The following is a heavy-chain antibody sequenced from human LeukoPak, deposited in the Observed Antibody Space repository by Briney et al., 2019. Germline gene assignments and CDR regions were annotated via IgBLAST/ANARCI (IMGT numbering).Heavy chain of an antibody. CDR1: GFTFSTSW. CDR3: ARASYSPNWFDL. V-gene: IGHV3-7*01. Sequence: GGSLRLSCAASGFTFSTSWMSWVRQAPGKGLEWVANIKHDGSEKYYVDSVKGRFTISRDNARNSLYLQMNSLRAEDTAVYYCARASYSPNWFDLWGQGTLVTVSS. D-gene: IGHD4-11*01. CDR2: IKHDGSEK. J-gene: IGHJ5*02.